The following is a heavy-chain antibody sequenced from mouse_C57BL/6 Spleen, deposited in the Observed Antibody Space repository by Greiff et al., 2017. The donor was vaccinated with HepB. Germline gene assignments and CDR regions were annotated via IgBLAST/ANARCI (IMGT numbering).Heavy chain of an antibody. V-gene: IGHV5-9*04. CDR1: GFTFSSYT. J-gene: IGHJ2*01. CDR3: ARHEQLRSHFDY. Sequence: EVKLVESGGGLVKPGGSLKLSCAASGFTFSSYTMSWVRQTPEKRLEWVATISGGGGNTYYPDSVKGRFTISRDNAKNTLYLQMSSLRSEDTAMYYCARHEQLRSHFDYWGQGTTLTVSS. D-gene: IGHD3-2*02. CDR2: ISGGGGNT.